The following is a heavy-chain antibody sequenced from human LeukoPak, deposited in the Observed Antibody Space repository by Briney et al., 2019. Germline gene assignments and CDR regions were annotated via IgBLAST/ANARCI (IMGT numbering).Heavy chain of an antibody. Sequence: KPSETLSLTCTVSGGSISPYYWNWIRQPPGKGLEWIGYIYYSGSTIYNPSLKSRVTISVDTSKSQFSLKLDSVTAADTAVYYCARNGVAPGTNYYYMDVWGKGTTVTVSS. V-gene: IGHV4-59*01. CDR2: IYYSGST. CDR1: GGSISPYY. J-gene: IGHJ6*03. CDR3: ARNGVAPGTNYYYMDV. D-gene: IGHD6-13*01.